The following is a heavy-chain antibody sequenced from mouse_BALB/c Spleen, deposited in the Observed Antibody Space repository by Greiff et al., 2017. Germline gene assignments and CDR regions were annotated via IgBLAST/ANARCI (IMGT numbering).Heavy chain of an antibody. J-gene: IGHJ4*01. Sequence: EVMLVESGGGLVKPGGSLKLSCAASGFAFSSYDMSWVRQTPEKRLEWVAYISSGGGSTYYPDTVKGRFTISRDNAKNTLYLQMSSLKSEDTAMYYCARQRPFYAMDYWGQGTSVTVSS. CDR3: ARQRPFYAMDY. V-gene: IGHV5-12-1*01. CDR1: GFAFSSYD. CDR2: ISSGGGST.